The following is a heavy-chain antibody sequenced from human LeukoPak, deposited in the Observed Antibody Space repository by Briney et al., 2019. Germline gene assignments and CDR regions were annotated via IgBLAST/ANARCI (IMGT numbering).Heavy chain of an antibody. CDR3: ARGLGSGSYYNVYVYYYYMDV. J-gene: IGHJ6*03. CDR2: ISHSGST. Sequence: SETLSLTCTVSGYSISSGYYWGWIRQPPGKGLEWIGSISHSGSTYYKPSLKSRVTISVDTSKNQFSLKLRSVTAADTAVYYCARGLGSGSYYNVYVYYYYMDVWGKGTTVTVSS. D-gene: IGHD3-10*01. CDR1: GYSISSGYY. V-gene: IGHV4-38-2*02.